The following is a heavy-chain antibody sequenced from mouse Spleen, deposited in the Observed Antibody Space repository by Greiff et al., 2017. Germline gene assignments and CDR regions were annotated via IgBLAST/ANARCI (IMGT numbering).Heavy chain of an antibody. D-gene: IGHD1-1*01. J-gene: IGHJ2*01. CDR3: ARQAATVPYLDY. Sequence: EVKLMESGGDLVKPGGSLKLSCAASGFTFSSYGMSWVRQTPDKRLEWVATISSGGSYTYYPDSVKGRFTISRDNAKNTLYLQMSSLKSEDTAMYYCARQAATVPYLDYWGQGTTLTVSS. CDR1: GFTFSSYG. V-gene: IGHV5-6*01. CDR2: ISSGGSYT.